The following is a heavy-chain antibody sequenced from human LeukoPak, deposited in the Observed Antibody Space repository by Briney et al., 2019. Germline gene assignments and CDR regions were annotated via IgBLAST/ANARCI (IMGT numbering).Heavy chain of an antibody. Sequence: SETLSLTCTVSGGSISRYYWSWIRQPPGKGLEWIGYIYYSGSTIYNPSLKSRVTISLDTSKNQFSLKLSSVTAADTAVYYCASLQWPTSVVVDYWGQGTLVTVSS. CDR3: ASLQWPTSVVVDY. CDR2: IYYSGST. J-gene: IGHJ4*02. V-gene: IGHV4-59*08. D-gene: IGHD3-22*01. CDR1: GGSISRYY.